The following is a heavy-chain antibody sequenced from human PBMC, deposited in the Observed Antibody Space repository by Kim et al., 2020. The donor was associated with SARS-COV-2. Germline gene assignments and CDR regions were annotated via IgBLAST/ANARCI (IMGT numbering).Heavy chain of an antibody. CDR1: GFTFSSYA. V-gene: IGHV3-23*03. CDR3: ASISSGYYWSFDY. D-gene: IGHD3-22*01. CDR2: IYSGGSST. Sequence: GGSQRLSCAASGFTFSSYAMSWVRQAPGKGLEWVSVIYSGGSSTYYADSVKGRFTISRDNSKNTLYLQMNSLRAEDTAVYYCASISSGYYWSFDYWGQGTLVTVSS. J-gene: IGHJ4*02.